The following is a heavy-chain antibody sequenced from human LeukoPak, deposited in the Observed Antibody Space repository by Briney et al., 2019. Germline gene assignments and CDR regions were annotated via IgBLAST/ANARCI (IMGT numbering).Heavy chain of an antibody. CDR2: IIPIFGTA. J-gene: IGHJ4*02. CDR3: ARDSSGYFANFDY. CDR1: GYTFTSYY. Sequence: GASVKVSCKASGYTFTSYYMHWVRQAPGQGLEWMGGIIPIFGTANYAQKFQGRVTITTDESTSTAYMELSSLRSEDTAVYYCARDSSGYFANFDYWGQGTLVTVSS. V-gene: IGHV1-69*05. D-gene: IGHD3-22*01.